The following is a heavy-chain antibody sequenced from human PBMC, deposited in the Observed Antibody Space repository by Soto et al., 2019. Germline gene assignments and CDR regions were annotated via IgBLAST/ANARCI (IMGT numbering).Heavy chain of an antibody. CDR3: AKDHCGGDCYSFND. CDR2: ISYDGSNK. CDR1: GFTFSSYG. D-gene: IGHD2-21*02. Sequence: GGSLRLSCAASGFTFSSYGMHWVRQAPGKGLEWVAVISYDGSNKYYADSVKGRFTISRDNSKNTLYLQMNSLGAGDTAVYYCAKDHCGGDCYSFNDWGQGTLVTVSS. V-gene: IGHV3-30*18. J-gene: IGHJ4*02.